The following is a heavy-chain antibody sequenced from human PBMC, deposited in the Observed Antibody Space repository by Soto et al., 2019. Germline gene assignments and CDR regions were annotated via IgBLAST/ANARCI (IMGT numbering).Heavy chain of an antibody. Sequence: ETLSLTCSVSGGSISSSSYFWGWIRQPPGKGLEWIGSIYYSGSTYYNPSLKSRVTVSVDTSKNQFSLKLTSVTAADTAVYYCARHLYYDISPGYLRPYHYYGMDVWGQGTTVTVSS. J-gene: IGHJ6*02. V-gene: IGHV4-39*01. CDR2: IYYSGST. CDR3: ARHLYYDISPGYLRPYHYYGMDV. D-gene: IGHD3-9*01. CDR1: GGSISSSSYF.